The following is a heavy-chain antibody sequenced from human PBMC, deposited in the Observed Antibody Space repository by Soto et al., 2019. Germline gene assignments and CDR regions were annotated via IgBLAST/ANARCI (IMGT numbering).Heavy chain of an antibody. CDR3: ARDSGDIVVVPAATAAAFDI. Sequence: KASETLSLTCTVSGGSISSGGYYWSWIRQHPGKGLEWIGYIYYSGSTYYNPSLKSRVTISVDTSKNQFSLKLSSVTAADTAVYYCARDSGDIVVVPAATAAAFDIWGQGTMVTVSS. CDR1: GGSISSGGYY. J-gene: IGHJ3*02. CDR2: IYYSGST. V-gene: IGHV4-31*03. D-gene: IGHD2-2*01.